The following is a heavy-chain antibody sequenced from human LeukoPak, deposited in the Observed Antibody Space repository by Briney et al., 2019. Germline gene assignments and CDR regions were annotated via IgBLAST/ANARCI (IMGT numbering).Heavy chain of an antibody. Sequence: GGSLRLSCAASGFTFSTYGMSWVRQAPGKGLEWASGISSGSGGSTYYAYSVKGRFTISRDNSNNALYLQMNSLRAEDTAVYYCATELERFDYWGQGTLVTVSS. D-gene: IGHD1-1*01. CDR3: ATELERFDY. V-gene: IGHV3-23*01. CDR2: ISSGSGGST. CDR1: GFTFSTYG. J-gene: IGHJ4*02.